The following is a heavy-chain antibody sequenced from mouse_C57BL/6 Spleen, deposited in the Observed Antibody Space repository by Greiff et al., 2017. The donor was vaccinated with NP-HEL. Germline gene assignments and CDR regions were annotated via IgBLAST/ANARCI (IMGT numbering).Heavy chain of an antibody. J-gene: IGHJ3*01. CDR3: ARVSSGRAWFAY. V-gene: IGHV1-18*01. CDR1: GYTFTDYN. CDR2: INPNNGGT. D-gene: IGHD3-2*02. Sequence: VQLQQSGPELVKPGASVKIPCKASGYTFTDYNMDWVKQSHGKSLEWIGDINPNNGGTIYNQKFKGKATLTVDKSSSTAYMELRSLTSEDTAVYYCARVSSGRAWFAYWGQGTLVTVSA.